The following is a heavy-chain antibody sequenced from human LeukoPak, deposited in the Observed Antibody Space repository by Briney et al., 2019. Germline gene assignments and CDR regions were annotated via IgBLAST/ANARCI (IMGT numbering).Heavy chain of an antibody. D-gene: IGHD1-20*01. Sequence: SETLSLTCGVSGYSIIRGYHRAWIRQPPGKGLEWIGTIYHIGSTYYNPSLESRVTISVDTSKNEFSLNLNSVTAADTAVYYSARAVWIITSGIDYWGQGALVTVSS. J-gene: IGHJ4*02. V-gene: IGHV4-38-2*01. CDR3: ARAVWIITSGIDY. CDR2: IYHIGST. CDR1: GYSIIRGYH.